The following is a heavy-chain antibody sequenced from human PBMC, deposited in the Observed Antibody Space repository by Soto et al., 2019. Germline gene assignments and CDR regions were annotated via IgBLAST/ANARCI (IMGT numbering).Heavy chain of an antibody. CDR1: GFTVSSNY. D-gene: IGHD2-2*01. V-gene: IGHV3-66*01. J-gene: IGHJ6*03. CDR3: ARDPHIVVVPAANYYMDV. Sequence: PGGSLRLSCAASGFTVSSNYMSWVRQAPGKGLEWVSVIYSGGSTYYADSVKGRFTISRDNSKNTLYLQMNSLRAEDTAVYYCARDPHIVVVPAANYYMDVWGKGTTVTVSS. CDR2: IYSGGST.